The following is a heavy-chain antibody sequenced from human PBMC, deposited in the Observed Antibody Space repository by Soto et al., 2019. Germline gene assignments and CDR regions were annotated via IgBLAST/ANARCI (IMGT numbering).Heavy chain of an antibody. D-gene: IGHD5-12*01. CDR3: AKESGAYGDAH. CDR2: ITGDGGST. CDR1: GFTFSSYA. J-gene: IGHJ4*02. Sequence: HHGGSLRLSCAASGFTFSSYAMRWVRQAPGKGLEWVSAITGDGGSTYYADSVKGRFTISRDNSKNTLYLQMNSLRAEDTAVYYCAKESGAYGDAHWGQGSQVTVSS. V-gene: IGHV3-23*01.